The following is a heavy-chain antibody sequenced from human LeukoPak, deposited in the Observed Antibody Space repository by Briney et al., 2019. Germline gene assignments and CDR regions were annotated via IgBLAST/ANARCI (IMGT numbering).Heavy chain of an antibody. V-gene: IGHV3-9*01. CDR2: ISWNSGSI. J-gene: IGHJ6*03. CDR3: AKSHCSSTSCYKNYYYYMDV. CDR1: GFTFDDYA. Sequence: GGSLRLSCAASGFTFDDYAMHWVRQAPGKGLEWVSGISWNSGSIGYADSVKGRFTISRDNAKNSLYLRMNSLRAEDTALYYCAKSHCSSTSCYKNYYYYMDVWGKGTTVTVSS. D-gene: IGHD2-2*02.